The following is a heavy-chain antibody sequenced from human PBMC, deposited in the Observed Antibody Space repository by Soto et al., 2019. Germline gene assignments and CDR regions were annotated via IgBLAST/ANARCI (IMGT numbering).Heavy chain of an antibody. CDR3: ARDYDFWSGPNWFDP. V-gene: IGHV1-18*04. Sequence: ASVKVSCKASGYTFTSYGISWVRQAPGQGLEWMGWISAYNGNTNYAQKLQGRVTMTTDTSTSTAYMELRSLRSDDTAVYYCARDYDFWSGPNWFDPWGQGALVTVSS. D-gene: IGHD3-3*01. CDR1: GYTFTSYG. CDR2: ISAYNGNT. J-gene: IGHJ5*02.